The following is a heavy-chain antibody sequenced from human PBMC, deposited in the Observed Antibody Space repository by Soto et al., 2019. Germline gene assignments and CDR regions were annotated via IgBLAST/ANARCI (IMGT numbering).Heavy chain of an antibody. CDR3: ARGFIAVAGRWFDP. CDR1: GGSFSGYY. Sequence: PSETLSLTCAVHGGSFSGYYWSWIRQPPGKGLEWIGEINHSGSTNYNPSLKSRVTISVDTSKNQFSLKLSSVTAADTAVYYCARGFIAVAGRWFDPWGQGTLVTVSS. D-gene: IGHD6-13*01. CDR2: INHSGST. V-gene: IGHV4-34*01. J-gene: IGHJ5*02.